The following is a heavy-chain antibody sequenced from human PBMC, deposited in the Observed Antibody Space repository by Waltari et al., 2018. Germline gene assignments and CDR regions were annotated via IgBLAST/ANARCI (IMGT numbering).Heavy chain of an antibody. V-gene: IGHV3-7*01. Sequence: EVQLVESGGGLVQPGGSLRLSCAASGFTFSTYWMSWVRQAPGKGLEWVANIKQDGSEKYYVDSVKGRFTISRDNAKNSLYLQMNSLRAEDTAVYYCAVHCSGGSCDDAFDIWGQGTMVTVSS. CDR2: IKQDGSEK. J-gene: IGHJ3*02. CDR3: AVHCSGGSCDDAFDI. CDR1: GFTFSTYW. D-gene: IGHD2-15*01.